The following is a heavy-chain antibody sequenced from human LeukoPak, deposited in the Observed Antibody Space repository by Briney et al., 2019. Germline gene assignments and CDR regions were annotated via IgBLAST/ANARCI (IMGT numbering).Heavy chain of an antibody. CDR3: ARETGYDSYFDS. V-gene: IGHV3-48*01. CDR2: ISSSSSSI. Sequence: GGSLRLSCAASEFSFSIYSMSWVRQAPGNGLEWVSYISSSSSSIYYADSVKGRFAISRDNAKSSLYLQMNSLRAEDTAIYYCARETGYDSYFDSWGQGTLVSVSS. CDR1: EFSFSIYS. J-gene: IGHJ4*02. D-gene: IGHD5-12*01.